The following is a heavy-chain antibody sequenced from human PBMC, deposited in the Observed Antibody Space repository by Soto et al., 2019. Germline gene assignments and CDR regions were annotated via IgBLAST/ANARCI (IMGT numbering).Heavy chain of an antibody. Sequence: PSETLSLTCAVYGGSFSGYYWSWIRQPPGKGLEWIGEIHHSGSTNYNPSLKSRVTISEDTSKNQFSLMLRSVTDADTAVYYCARYCSSSSCYGVFDYWAQGTLDTVSS. J-gene: IGHJ4*02. CDR2: IHHSGST. CDR3: ARYCSSSSCYGVFDY. CDR1: GGSFSGYY. V-gene: IGHV4-34*01. D-gene: IGHD2-2*01.